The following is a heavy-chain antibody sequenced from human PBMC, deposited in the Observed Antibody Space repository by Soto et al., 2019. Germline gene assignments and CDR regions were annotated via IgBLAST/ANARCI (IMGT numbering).Heavy chain of an antibody. J-gene: IGHJ5*02. Sequence: QLQLQESGPGLVKPSETLSLTCTVSGGSISSSSYYWGWIRQPPGKGLEWIGSIYYSGSTYYNPSLKSRVTISVDTSKNQFSLKLSSVTAADTAVYYCARGGGWYPNWFDPWGQGTLVTVSS. V-gene: IGHV4-39*01. CDR2: IYYSGST. CDR1: GGSISSSSYY. D-gene: IGHD6-19*01. CDR3: ARGGGWYPNWFDP.